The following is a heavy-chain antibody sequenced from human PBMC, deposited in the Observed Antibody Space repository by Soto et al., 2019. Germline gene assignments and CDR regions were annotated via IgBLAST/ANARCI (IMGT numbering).Heavy chain of an antibody. V-gene: IGHV1-8*01. D-gene: IGHD5-12*01. Sequence: QVQLVQSGAEVKKPGASVKVSCKASGYTFTSYNVYWVRQATGQGLEWLGWMNPNSGNEGYAQNFQGRFNLPRNTSIGTAYMEMGSVRSADTAVYYCARAFSAYGFDAFDIWGQGTMVTVSS. CDR1: GYTFTSYN. CDR2: MNPNSGNE. J-gene: IGHJ3*02. CDR3: ARAFSAYGFDAFDI.